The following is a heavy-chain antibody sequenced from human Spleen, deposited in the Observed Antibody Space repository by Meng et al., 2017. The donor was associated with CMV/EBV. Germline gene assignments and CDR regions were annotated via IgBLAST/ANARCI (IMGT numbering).Heavy chain of an antibody. CDR2: IKSKIDGGTT. D-gene: IGHD1-1*01. J-gene: IGHJ4*02. V-gene: IGHV3-15*01. Sequence: GESLKISCVVSGFSFSNSYMRWVRQAPGKGLEWVGRIKSKIDGGTTDYAAPVKGRFTVSRDDSKNTVSLQMNSLKVEDTAVYYCATDRYDFDFWGQGTLVTVSS. CDR1: GFSFSNSY. CDR3: ATDRYDFDF.